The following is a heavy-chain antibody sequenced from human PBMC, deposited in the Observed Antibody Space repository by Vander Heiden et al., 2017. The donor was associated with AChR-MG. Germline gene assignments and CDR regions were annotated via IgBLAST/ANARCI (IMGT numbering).Heavy chain of an antibody. CDR1: GGTFSSYV. CDR3: ARAITDYGYCSGGSCQDYGMDV. Sequence: QVQLVQSGAEVKKPGSSVKVSCKASGGTFSSYVISWVRQAPGQGLEWMGGIIPIFGTANYAQKFQGRVTITADESTSTAYMELSSLRSEDTAVYYCARAITDYGYCSGGSCQDYGMDVWGQGTTVTVSS. D-gene: IGHD2-15*01. J-gene: IGHJ6*02. V-gene: IGHV1-69*01. CDR2: IIPIFGTA.